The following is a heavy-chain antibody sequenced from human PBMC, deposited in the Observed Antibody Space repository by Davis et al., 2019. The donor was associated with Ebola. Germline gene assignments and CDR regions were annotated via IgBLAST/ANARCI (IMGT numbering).Heavy chain of an antibody. CDR2: IKQDGSEK. V-gene: IGHV3-7*01. CDR3: ARDDHCSSTSCFYYYYYGMDV. J-gene: IGHJ6*02. Sequence: PGGSLRLSCAASAFSFSSYWMSWVRQAPGKGLEWVANIKQDGSEKYYVDSVKGRFTISRDNAKNSLYLQMNSLRAEDTAVYYCARDDHCSSTSCFYYYYYGMDVWGQGTTVTVSS. D-gene: IGHD2-2*01. CDR1: AFSFSSYW.